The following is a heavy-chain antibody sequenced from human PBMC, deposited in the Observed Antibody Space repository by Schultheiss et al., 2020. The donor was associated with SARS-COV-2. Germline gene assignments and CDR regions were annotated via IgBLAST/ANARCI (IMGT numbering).Heavy chain of an antibody. J-gene: IGHJ4*02. Sequence: GSLRLSCAASGFTVSSNYMSWVRQAPGKGLEWVSRINNDGSSTSYADSVKGRFTISRDNAKNTLYLQMNSLRAEDTAVYYCARDVSGTNSGPTDSWGQGTLVTVSS. CDR1: GFTVSSNY. D-gene: IGHD2-8*01. CDR3: ARDVSGTNSGPTDS. CDR2: INNDGSST. V-gene: IGHV3-74*01.